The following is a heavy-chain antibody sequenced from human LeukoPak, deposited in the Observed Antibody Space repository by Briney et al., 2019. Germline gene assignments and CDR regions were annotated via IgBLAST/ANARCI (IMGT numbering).Heavy chain of an antibody. J-gene: IGHJ6*02. CDR3: ARGEWQYDYYYYGMDV. D-gene: IGHD3-3*01. V-gene: IGHV1-8*01. Sequence: ASVKVSCKASGYTFTSYDINWVRQATGQGLEWMGWMNPNSGNTGYAQKFQGRVTMTRNTFISTAYMELSSLRSEDTAVYYCARGEWQYDYYYYGMDVWGQGTTVTVSS. CDR2: MNPNSGNT. CDR1: GYTFTSYD.